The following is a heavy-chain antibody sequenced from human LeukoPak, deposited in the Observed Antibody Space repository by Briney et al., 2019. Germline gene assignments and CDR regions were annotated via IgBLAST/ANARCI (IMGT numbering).Heavy chain of an antibody. CDR3: VRDQGRWFDP. V-gene: IGHV3-33*01. Sequence: PGRSLRLSCAASGFTFSSNDMHWVRQAPGKGLEWVALIWSDGRNTHYADSVKGRLTICRDNSKNTLYLQMYSLNAEDTAVYYCVRDQGRWFDPWGQGTLVTVSS. J-gene: IGHJ5*02. CDR2: IWSDGRNT. CDR1: GFTFSSND.